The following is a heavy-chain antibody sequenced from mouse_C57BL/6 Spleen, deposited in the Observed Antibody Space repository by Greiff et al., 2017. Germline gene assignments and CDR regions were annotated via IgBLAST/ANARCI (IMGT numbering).Heavy chain of an antibody. CDR2: INYDGSST. CDR1: GFTFSDYY. Sequence: EVQRVESEGGLVQPGSSMKLSCTASGFTFSDYYMAWVRQVPEKGLEWVANINYDGSSTYYLDSLKSRFIISRDNAKNILYLQMSSLKSEDTATYYCAREVTTVVARGWYFDVWGTGTTVTVSS. V-gene: IGHV5-16*01. J-gene: IGHJ1*03. CDR3: AREVTTVVARGWYFDV. D-gene: IGHD1-1*01.